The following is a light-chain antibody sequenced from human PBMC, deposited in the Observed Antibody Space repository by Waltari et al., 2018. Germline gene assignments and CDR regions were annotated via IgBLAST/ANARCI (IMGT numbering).Light chain of an antibody. J-gene: IGKJ1*01. CDR3: QQYYNDAT. CDR1: QSVLYSSNDKNY. Sequence: DIVMTQSPESLAVPLGETATINCKSSQSVLYSSNDKNYFAWYQQKPGQPPKLLIYWASTRESGVPDRFSGSGSGTDFTLTSSSLQAEDAAVYYCQQYYNDATFGQGTKVEIK. CDR2: WAS. V-gene: IGKV4-1*01.